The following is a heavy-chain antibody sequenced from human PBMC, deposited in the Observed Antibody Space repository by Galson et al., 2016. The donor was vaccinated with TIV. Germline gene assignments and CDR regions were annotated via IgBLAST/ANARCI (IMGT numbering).Heavy chain of an antibody. J-gene: IGHJ6*02. Sequence: ETLSLTCTVSGYSIASGYFWGWIRQPPGKGLEWLGNMHESGSSYYNPSLKSRLTISVDTSKNQFSLKLRSVTAADSAVYYCARDCTSTTCRIYYYGMDAWGQGTTVTVSS. V-gene: IGHV4-38-2*02. CDR1: GYSIASGYF. CDR3: ARDCTSTTCRIYYYGMDA. D-gene: IGHD2-2*01. CDR2: MHESGSS.